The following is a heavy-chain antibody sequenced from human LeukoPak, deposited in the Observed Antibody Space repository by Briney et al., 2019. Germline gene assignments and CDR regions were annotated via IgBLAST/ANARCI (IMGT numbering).Heavy chain of an antibody. Sequence: PSETLSLTCTVSGGSISTYYWSWIRQHPGMGLEWIGYIYYSGTAYYNPSLKSPVVISIDTSENQFSLKVSSVTAADTAVYYCAGRHGDTGAFEYWGQGILVTVSS. V-gene: IGHV4-59*06. CDR3: AGRHGDTGAFEY. J-gene: IGHJ4*02. CDR2: IYYSGTA. D-gene: IGHD5-24*01. CDR1: GGSISTYY.